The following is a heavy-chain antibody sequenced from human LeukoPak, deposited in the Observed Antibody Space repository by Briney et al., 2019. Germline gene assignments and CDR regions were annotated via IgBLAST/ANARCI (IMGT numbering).Heavy chain of an antibody. CDR3: ARDVTPYYYYMDV. CDR2: IIPIFGTA. J-gene: IGHJ6*03. Sequence: SVKVSCKASGYSFTNYAMNWVRQAPGQGLEWMGGIIPIFGTANYAQKFQGRVTITADESTSTAYMELSSLRSEDTAVYYCARDVTPYYYYMDVWGKGTTVTVSS. V-gene: IGHV1-69*13. D-gene: IGHD4-23*01. CDR1: GYSFTNYA.